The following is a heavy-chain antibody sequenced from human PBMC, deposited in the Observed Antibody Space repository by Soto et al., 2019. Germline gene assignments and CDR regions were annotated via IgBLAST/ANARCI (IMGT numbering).Heavy chain of an antibody. CDR2: IYHSGST. Sequence: PSETLSLTCTVSGGSISSGGYSWSWIRQPPGKGLEWIGYIYHSGSTYYNPSLKSRVTISVDRSKNQFSLKLSSVTAADTAVYYCARADTWTEYFDYWGQGTLVTVSS. CDR3: ARADTWTEYFDY. J-gene: IGHJ4*02. CDR1: GGSISSGGYS. V-gene: IGHV4-30-2*01. D-gene: IGHD5-18*01.